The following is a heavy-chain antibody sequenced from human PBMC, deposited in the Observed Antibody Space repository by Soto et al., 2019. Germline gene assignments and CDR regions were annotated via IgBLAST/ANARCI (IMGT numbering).Heavy chain of an antibody. CDR3: AKRGGLEPGTYYFDY. Sequence: GGSLRLSCPASGFTFSSYAMSWVRQAPGKGLEWVSGITGSGSITHTADSVKGRFTISRDNSKNTLYLQMNSLRAEDTAVYYCAKRGGLEPGTYYFDYWGQGTLVTVSS. CDR1: GFTFSSYA. J-gene: IGHJ4*02. CDR2: ITGSGSIT. D-gene: IGHD1-1*01. V-gene: IGHV3-23*01.